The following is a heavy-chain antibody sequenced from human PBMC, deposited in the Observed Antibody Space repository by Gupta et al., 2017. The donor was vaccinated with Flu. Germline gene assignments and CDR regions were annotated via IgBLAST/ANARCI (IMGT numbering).Heavy chain of an antibody. D-gene: IGHD6-25*01. CDR2: VIQRGIA. Sequence: QLQLKQSGPGLVKPSETLSPTLAVYVVSFRGHYWRLIRQPPGKGLQWTRAVIQRGIADLNSSLKSRVTISVDTSKKQFSLKLSSVTAADTAVYYCARGGPLYSSAAYYYMDVWGKGTTVTVSS. V-gene: IGHV4-34*02. CDR3: ARGGPLYSSAAYYYMDV. J-gene: IGHJ6*03. CDR1: VVSFRGHY.